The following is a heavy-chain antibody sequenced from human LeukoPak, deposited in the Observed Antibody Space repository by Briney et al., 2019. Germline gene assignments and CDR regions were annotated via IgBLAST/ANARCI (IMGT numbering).Heavy chain of an antibody. Sequence: PSETLSLTCTVSGGSISSYYWSWTRQPPGKGLEWIGYIYYSGSTNYNPSLKSRVTISVDTSKNQFSLKLSSVTAADTAVYYCARHDGSIDAFDIWGQGTMVTVSS. CDR1: GGSISSYY. D-gene: IGHD5-24*01. CDR3: ARHDGSIDAFDI. J-gene: IGHJ3*02. V-gene: IGHV4-59*08. CDR2: IYYSGST.